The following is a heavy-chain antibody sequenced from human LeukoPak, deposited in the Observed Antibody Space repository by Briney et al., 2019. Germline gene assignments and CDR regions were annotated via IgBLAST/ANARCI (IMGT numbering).Heavy chain of an antibody. CDR3: AKDRTSSYMFDY. CDR2: ISSSGYTI. V-gene: IGHV3-11*01. CDR1: GFTFSDYY. Sequence: PGGSLRLSCAASGFTFSDYYMSWIRQAPGKGLEWVSYISSSGYTIYYADSVKGRFTISRDNAKNSLYLQMNSLRAEDTAVYYCAKDRTSSYMFDYWGQGTLVTVSS. J-gene: IGHJ4*02. D-gene: IGHD6-6*01.